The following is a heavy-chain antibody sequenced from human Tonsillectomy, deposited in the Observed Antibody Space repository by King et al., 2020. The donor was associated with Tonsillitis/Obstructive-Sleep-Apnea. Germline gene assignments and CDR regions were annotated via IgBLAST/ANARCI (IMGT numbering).Heavy chain of an antibody. Sequence: QLVQSGGGLVQPGGSLRLSCGASGFTFSSYVMSWVRQAPGKGLEWVSGISDTGGGTYYADPVKGRFTISRDNSKNTLYLQINSMRAEDTAEYYCAKDPRHTLYDFWSGYKYGMDVGGQGTTVTVPS. D-gene: IGHD3-3*01. V-gene: IGHV3-23*04. J-gene: IGHJ6*01. CDR3: AKDPRHTLYDFWSGYKYGMDV. CDR2: ISDTGGGT. CDR1: GFTFSSYV.